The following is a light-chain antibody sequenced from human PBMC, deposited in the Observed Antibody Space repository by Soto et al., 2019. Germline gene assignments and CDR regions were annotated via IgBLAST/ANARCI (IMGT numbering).Light chain of an antibody. CDR3: MQATYWPWT. V-gene: IGKV2-30*01. J-gene: IGKJ1*01. CDR1: QSLVSSNGNTF. Sequence: DVVMTQSPLSLPVTLGQPASISCRSSQSLVSSNGNTFLIWFQQRPGQSPRRLIYKVSNRDSAVPDRFTGSGSGTDFTLEISRVEAEDVGFYYCMQATYWPWTFGQGTKVEIK. CDR2: KVS.